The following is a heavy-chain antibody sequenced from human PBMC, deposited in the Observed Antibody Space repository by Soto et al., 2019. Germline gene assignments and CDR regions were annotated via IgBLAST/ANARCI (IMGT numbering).Heavy chain of an antibody. Sequence: EVQVLESGGGLVQPGGSLRLSCAASGFTFSSYAMSWVRQAPGQGLEWVSAISGSGSNPYYADSVKGRLTISKDNTKNTLYLQINSLRAEDTALSYCAKTASMTIHGGFAHWGQGTLVTVSS. CDR2: ISGSGSNP. D-gene: IGHD3-3*01. CDR3: AKTASMTIHGGFAH. CDR1: GFTFSSYA. J-gene: IGHJ4*02. V-gene: IGHV3-23*01.